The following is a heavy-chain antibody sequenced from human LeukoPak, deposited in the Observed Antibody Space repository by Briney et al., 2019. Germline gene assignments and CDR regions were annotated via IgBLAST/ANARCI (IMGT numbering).Heavy chain of an antibody. CDR3: ARGYYYGSGSYYSFFDY. D-gene: IGHD3-10*01. J-gene: IGHJ4*02. Sequence: SQTLSLTCTVSGGSISSGGYYWSWIRQHPGKGLEWIGYIYYSGNTYYNPSLKSRVTISVDTSKNQFSLKLSSVTAADTAVYYCARGYYYGSGSYYSFFDYWGQGTLVTVSS. CDR1: GGSISSGGYY. CDR2: IYYSGNT. V-gene: IGHV4-31*03.